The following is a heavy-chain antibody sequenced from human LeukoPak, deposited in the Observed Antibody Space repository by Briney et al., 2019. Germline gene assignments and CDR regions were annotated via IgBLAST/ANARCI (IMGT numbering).Heavy chain of an antibody. D-gene: IGHD3-10*01. Sequence: GASVKVSCKASGYTFTSYYMHWVRQAPGQGLEWMGIINPSGGSTSYAQKFQGRVTMTRDMSTSTVYMELSSLRSEDTAVYYCARDLLRPTASHSSYYGSGSYWGQGTLVTVSS. CDR2: INPSGGST. CDR3: ARDLLRPTASHSSYYGSGSY. J-gene: IGHJ4*02. CDR1: GYTFTSYY. V-gene: IGHV1-46*01.